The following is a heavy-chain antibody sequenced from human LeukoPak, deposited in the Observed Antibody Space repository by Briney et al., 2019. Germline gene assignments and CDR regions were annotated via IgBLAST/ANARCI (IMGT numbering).Heavy chain of an antibody. V-gene: IGHV3-23*01. Sequence: GGSLRLSCAASGFQFRSSAMAWVRLTPGKGLEWVSSISGRGETIHIADSVKGRFVISRDNSKNTLTLLMNRLGAGDTAVYYCTKVVVSGSGDYFDSWGQGTLVTVSS. CDR3: TKVVVSGSGDYFDS. D-gene: IGHD2-15*01. J-gene: IGHJ4*02. CDR1: GFQFRSSA. CDR2: ISGRGETI.